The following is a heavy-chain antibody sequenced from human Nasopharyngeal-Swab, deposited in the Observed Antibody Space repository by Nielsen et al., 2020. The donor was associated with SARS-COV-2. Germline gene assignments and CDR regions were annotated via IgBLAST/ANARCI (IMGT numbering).Heavy chain of an antibody. CDR1: GYTFTSYA. CDR3: ARVGDDPYVFDL. V-gene: IGHV7-4-1*02. J-gene: IGHJ3*01. D-gene: IGHD1-26*01. Sequence: ASVTVSCKASGYTFTSYAMNWVRQAPGQGLEWMGWINTNTGKPTYAQGFTGRFVFSLDSSVSTAFLQISSLKTEDTGVYYCARVGDDPYVFDLWGQGTMVIVSS. CDR2: INTNTGKP.